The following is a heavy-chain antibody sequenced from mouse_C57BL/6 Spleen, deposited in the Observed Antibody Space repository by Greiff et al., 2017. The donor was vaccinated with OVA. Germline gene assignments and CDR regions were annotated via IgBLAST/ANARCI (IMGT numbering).Heavy chain of an antibody. V-gene: IGHV14-2*01. CDR2: IDPGDGET. D-gene: IGHD1-1*01. CDR1: GFNFTDYY. J-gene: IGHJ1*03. CDR3: DSGSWYFDV. Sequence: VQLQQSGAELVKPGASVKLSCTASGFNFTDYYMHWVKQRAGQGLEWIGRIDPGDGETKYAAKFQGKATITADTSSNTAYLQLSSLTSEDTAVYYCDSGSWYFDVWGTGTTVTVSS.